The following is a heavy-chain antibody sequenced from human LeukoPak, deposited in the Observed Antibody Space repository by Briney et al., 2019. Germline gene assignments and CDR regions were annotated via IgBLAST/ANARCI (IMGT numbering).Heavy chain of an antibody. V-gene: IGHV3-30*03. D-gene: IGHD1-26*01. Sequence: GGSLRLSCAASGFTFSSYGMHWVRQAPGKGLEWVAVISYDGSNKYYADSVKGRFTISRDNSKNTLYLQMNSLKTEDTAVYYCTTDLGGEGWELLRDNYWGQGTLVTVSS. J-gene: IGHJ4*02. CDR1: GFTFSSYG. CDR3: TTDLGGEGWELLRDNY. CDR2: ISYDGSNK.